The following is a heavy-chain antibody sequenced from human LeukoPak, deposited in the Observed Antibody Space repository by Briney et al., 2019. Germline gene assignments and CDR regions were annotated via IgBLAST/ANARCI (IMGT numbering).Heavy chain of an antibody. D-gene: IGHD3-22*01. J-gene: IGHJ4*02. CDR2: TYSGDTT. CDR3: AKDSSVYYYDSRNLDY. V-gene: IGHV3-66*02. Sequence: PGGSLRLTCAAFGFIVRSNHINWVRQAPGKGLEWVSITYSGDTTYYADSVKGRFTISRDNSKNTLYLQMNSLRAEDTAVYYCAKDSSVYYYDSRNLDYWGQGTLVTVSS. CDR1: GFIVRSNH.